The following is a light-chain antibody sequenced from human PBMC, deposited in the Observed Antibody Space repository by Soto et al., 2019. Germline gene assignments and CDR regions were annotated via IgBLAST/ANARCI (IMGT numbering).Light chain of an antibody. Sequence: DVQMTQSPSSLSASVGDRVAITCRASQNIGRFLNWHQQKPGKAPNVLINVASTLRSGVPSRFSGSGSGTDFTLTISSLQPEDIATYYCQQYENLPTFGQGTRLEIK. CDR3: QQYENLPT. V-gene: IGKV1-39*01. CDR2: VAS. CDR1: QNIGRF. J-gene: IGKJ5*01.